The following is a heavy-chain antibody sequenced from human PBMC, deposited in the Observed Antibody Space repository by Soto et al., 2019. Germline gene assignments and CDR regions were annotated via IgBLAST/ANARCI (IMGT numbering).Heavy chain of an antibody. CDR2: ITGSGDRA. CDR1: GLTFRTYA. CDR3: TKDYGAVADF. Sequence: EVQLLESGGGLVQPGESLRISCAASGLTFRTYAMSWVRQAPGKGLEWVAAITGSGDRAYYAASVKGRFTIAKDNSKNTLCGEMKSLRAGDTGIYYCTKDYGAVADFWGQGTLSTVAS. D-gene: IGHD6-19*01. V-gene: IGHV3-23*01. J-gene: IGHJ4*02.